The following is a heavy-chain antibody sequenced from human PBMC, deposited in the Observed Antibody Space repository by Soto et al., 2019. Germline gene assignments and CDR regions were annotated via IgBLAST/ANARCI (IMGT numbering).Heavy chain of an antibody. CDR1: GYTLTELS. Sequence: GASVKVSCKVSGYTLTELSMHWVRQAPGKGLEWMGGFDPEDGETIYAQKFQGRVTMTEDTSTDTAYMELSSLRSEDTAVYYCATPTYYDILTGYPKTTGFDYWGQGTLVTVSS. V-gene: IGHV1-24*01. CDR3: ATPTYYDILTGYPKTTGFDY. CDR2: FDPEDGET. J-gene: IGHJ4*02. D-gene: IGHD3-9*01.